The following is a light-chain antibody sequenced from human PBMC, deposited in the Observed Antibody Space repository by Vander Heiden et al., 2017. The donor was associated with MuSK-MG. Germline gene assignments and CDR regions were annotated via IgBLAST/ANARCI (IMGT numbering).Light chain of an antibody. Sequence: ELTQPPSVSVSPGQTASITCSGDKLGDKYACWYQQKPGQSPVLVIYQDSKRPSGIPERFSGSNSGNTATLTISGTQAMDEADYYCQAWDSSLGVFGGGTKLTVL. V-gene: IGLV3-1*01. CDR2: QDS. CDR1: KLGDKY. J-gene: IGLJ2*01. CDR3: QAWDSSLGV.